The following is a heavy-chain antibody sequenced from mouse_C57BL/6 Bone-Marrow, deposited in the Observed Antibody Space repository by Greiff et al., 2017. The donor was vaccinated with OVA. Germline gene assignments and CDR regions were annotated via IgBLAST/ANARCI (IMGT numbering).Heavy chain of an antibody. CDR3: ARDPSGTGFAY. V-gene: IGHV3-6*01. J-gene: IGHJ3*01. CDR1: GYSITSGYY. Sequence: VQLKESGPGLVKPSQSLSLTCSVTGYSITSGYYWNWIRQFPGNKLEWMGYISYDGSNNYNPSLKNRISITRDTSKNQFFLKLNSVTTEDTATYYCARDPSGTGFAYWGQGTLVTVSA. D-gene: IGHD2-10*02. CDR2: ISYDGSN.